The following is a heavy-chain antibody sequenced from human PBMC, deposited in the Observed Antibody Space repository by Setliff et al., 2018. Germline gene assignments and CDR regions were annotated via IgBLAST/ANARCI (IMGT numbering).Heavy chain of an antibody. CDR2: IKQDGSTK. Sequence: SGGSLRLSCEASGVTFSNYWMSWVRQAPGKGLEWVADIKQDGSTKYYVDSVKGRSTISRDNAKNSLTLQMNSLRAEDTAIYYCVTDDLHGDSEGRAFEIWGQGTMVTVSS. CDR1: GVTFSNYW. CDR3: VTDDLHGDSEGRAFEI. J-gene: IGHJ3*02. D-gene: IGHD2-21*02. V-gene: IGHV3-7*01.